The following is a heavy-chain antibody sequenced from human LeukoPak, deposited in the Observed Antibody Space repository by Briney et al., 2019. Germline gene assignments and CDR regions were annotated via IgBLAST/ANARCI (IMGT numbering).Heavy chain of an antibody. CDR1: GFTFSSYA. V-gene: IGHV3-23*01. Sequence: GGSLRLSCAASGFTFSSYAMTWVRQAPGKGLEWVSGISDSGGSTYYADSVKGRFTISRDNSKNTVYLQMDSLSAEDTAVYYCAKDRRRDDGDHPPYYFDYWGQGTLVTVSS. D-gene: IGHD2-21*01. CDR3: AKDRRRDDGDHPPYYFDY. J-gene: IGHJ4*02. CDR2: ISDSGGST.